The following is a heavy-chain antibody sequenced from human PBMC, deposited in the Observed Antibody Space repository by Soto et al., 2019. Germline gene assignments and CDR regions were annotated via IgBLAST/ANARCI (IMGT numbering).Heavy chain of an antibody. CDR3: ARLRYYDWLSYNYFDP. D-gene: IGHD3-9*01. V-gene: IGHV3-23*05. CDR2: IDNSGGIT. CDR1: GFTFSTYA. Sequence: PGGSLRLSCAASGFTFSTYAMSWVRQAPGKGLEWVSTIDNSGGITYYADSVKGRFIISRDNSKNTLFLQMNSLRAEDTAVYYCARLRYYDWLSYNYFDPWGQGTLVTVSS. J-gene: IGHJ5*02.